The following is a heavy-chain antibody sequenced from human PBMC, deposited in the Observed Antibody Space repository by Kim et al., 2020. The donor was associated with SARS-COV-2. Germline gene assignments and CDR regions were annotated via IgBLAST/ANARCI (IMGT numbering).Heavy chain of an antibody. J-gene: IGHJ5*02. V-gene: IGHV4-34*01. CDR2: INHSGST. Sequence: SETLSLTCAVYGGSFSGYYWSWIRQPPGKGLEWIGEINHSGSTNYNPSLKSRVTISVDTSKNQFSLKLSSVTAADTAVYYCARTVPPGRLAHGSWFDPWGQGTLVTVSS. CDR1: GGSFSGYY. D-gene: IGHD2-15*01. CDR3: ARTVPPGRLAHGSWFDP.